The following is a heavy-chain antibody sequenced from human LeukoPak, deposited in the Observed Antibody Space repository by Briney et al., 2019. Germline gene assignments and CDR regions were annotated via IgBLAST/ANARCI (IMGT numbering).Heavy chain of an antibody. Sequence: GGSLRLSCAASGCTFSSYSMNWVRQAPGKGLEWVSSISSSSSYIYYADSVKGRFTISRDNAKNSLYQQMNSLRAEDTAVYYCAREFGYCTNAVCYTPNWFNPWGQGTLVTVSS. J-gene: IGHJ5*02. CDR1: GCTFSSYS. CDR2: ISSSSSYI. CDR3: AREFGYCTNAVCYTPNWFNP. V-gene: IGHV3-21*01. D-gene: IGHD2-8*01.